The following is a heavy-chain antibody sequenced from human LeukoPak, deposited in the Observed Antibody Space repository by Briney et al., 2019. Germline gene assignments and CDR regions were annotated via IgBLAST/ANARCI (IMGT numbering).Heavy chain of an antibody. Sequence: GGSLRLSCAASGFTFSSYWMHWVRQAPGKGLVWVSRINSDGSSTIYADSVKGRFPISRDNAKNTLHLKMNSLRAEDTAVYYCARVHNPRFLEWLSRYYFDYWGQGTLVTVSS. J-gene: IGHJ4*02. CDR2: INSDGSST. CDR3: ARVHNPRFLEWLSRYYFDY. CDR1: GFTFSSYW. V-gene: IGHV3-74*01. D-gene: IGHD3-3*01.